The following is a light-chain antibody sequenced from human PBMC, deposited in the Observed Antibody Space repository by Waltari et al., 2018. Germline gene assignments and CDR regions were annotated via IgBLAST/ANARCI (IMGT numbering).Light chain of an antibody. CDR1: SSDVGGYNY. J-gene: IGLJ2*01. Sequence: QSALTQPASVSGSPGQSITISCTGTSSDVGGYNYVSWYQQHPGKAPKLMIYDVSNPPSGVSNRFSCSKSGNTASLTISGLQAEDEADYYCSSYTSSSTLVFVGGTKLTVL. V-gene: IGLV2-14*03. CDR3: SSYTSSSTLV. CDR2: DVS.